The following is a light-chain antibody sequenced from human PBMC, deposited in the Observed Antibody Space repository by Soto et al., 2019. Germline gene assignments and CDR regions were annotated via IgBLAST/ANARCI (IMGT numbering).Light chain of an antibody. Sequence: QSVLTQPPSASGAPGQTVTISCSGSSSNIGSHSVNWYRQIPGTAPIVVMFSNDERPSGVPDRFSGSKSGTSASLVISGLQSDDEADYYCAAWDDSLNGHLVFGGGTKVTVL. CDR3: AAWDDSLNGHLV. J-gene: IGLJ2*01. CDR2: SND. CDR1: SSNIGSHS. V-gene: IGLV1-44*01.